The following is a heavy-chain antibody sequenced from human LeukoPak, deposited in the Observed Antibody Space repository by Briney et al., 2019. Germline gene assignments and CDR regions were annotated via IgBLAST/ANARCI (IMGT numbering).Heavy chain of an antibody. D-gene: IGHD3-3*01. CDR1: GGSISSSSYY. CDR2: IYYSGST. V-gene: IGHV4-39*01. Sequence: PSETLSLTCTVSGGSISSSSYYWGWIRQPPGKGLEWIGSIYYSGSTYYNPSLKSRVTISVDTSKTQFSLKLSSVTAADTAVYYCANDFWSGSRRFDPWGQGTLVTVSS. CDR3: ANDFWSGSRRFDP. J-gene: IGHJ5*02.